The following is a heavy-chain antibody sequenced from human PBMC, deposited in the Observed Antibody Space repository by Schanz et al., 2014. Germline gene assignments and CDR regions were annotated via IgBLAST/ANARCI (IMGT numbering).Heavy chain of an antibody. V-gene: IGHV3-33*03. CDR3: AGGEYQLLYGN. D-gene: IGHD2-2*02. Sequence: QVPLVESGGGVVQPGRSLRLSCAASGFTFRSYGMHWVRQAPGKGLEWVALISYDGSSKNHADSVKGRFSISRDNSQNTLYLQMDSLRAEDTAVYYCAGGEYQLLYGNWGQGTLVTVSS. J-gene: IGHJ4*02. CDR2: ISYDGSSK. CDR1: GFTFRSYG.